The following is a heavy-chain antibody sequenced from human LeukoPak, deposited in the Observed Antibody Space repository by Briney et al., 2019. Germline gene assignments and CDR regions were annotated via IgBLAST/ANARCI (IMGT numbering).Heavy chain of an antibody. Sequence: KPSETLSLTCTVSGGSISSGGYYWSWIRQHPGKGLEWVGYIYYSGSTYYNPSLKSRVTISVDTSKNQFSLKLSFVTAADTAVYYCARGDGYNYRLSRFDLWGRGTLVTVSS. J-gene: IGHJ2*01. CDR1: GGSISSGGYY. CDR2: IYYSGST. CDR3: ARGDGYNYRLSRFDL. V-gene: IGHV4-31*03. D-gene: IGHD5-12*01.